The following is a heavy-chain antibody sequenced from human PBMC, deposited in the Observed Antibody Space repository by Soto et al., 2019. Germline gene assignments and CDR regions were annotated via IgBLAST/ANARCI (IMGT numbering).Heavy chain of an antibody. D-gene: IGHD5-18*01. Sequence: VGSLRLSCAASGFTFSSYAMSWVRQAPGKGLEWVSSISGSGDSPYYADSVKGRFTISRDNSKNTLYLQMNSLRAEDTALYYCAKDRSVDTRDWFDPWGQGTLVTVSS. CDR3: AKDRSVDTRDWFDP. CDR1: GFTFSSYA. J-gene: IGHJ5*02. CDR2: ISGSGDSP. V-gene: IGHV3-23*01.